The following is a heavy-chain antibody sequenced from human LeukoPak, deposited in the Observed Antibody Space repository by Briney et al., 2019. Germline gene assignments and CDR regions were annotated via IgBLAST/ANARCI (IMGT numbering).Heavy chain of an antibody. CDR1: GFTFSSYG. CDR3: AKDLVGATGGYYFDY. CDR2: IRYDGSNK. V-gene: IGHV3-30*02. J-gene: IGHJ4*02. D-gene: IGHD1-26*01. Sequence: LAGGSLGLSCAASGFTFSSYGMHWVRQAPGKGLEWVAFIRYDGSNKYYADSVKGRFTISRDNSKNTLYLQMNSLRAEDTAVYYCAKDLVGATGGYYFDYWGQGTLVTVSS.